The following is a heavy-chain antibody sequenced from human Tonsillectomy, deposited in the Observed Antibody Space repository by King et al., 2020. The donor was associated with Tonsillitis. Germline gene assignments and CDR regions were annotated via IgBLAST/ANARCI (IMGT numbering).Heavy chain of an antibody. CDR2: INHSGST. V-gene: IGHV4-34*01. D-gene: IGHD6-6*01. CDR3: ARGQITARPRSFYYYYMDV. Sequence: VQLQQWGAGLLKPSETLSLTCAVYGGSFSGYYWSWIRQTPGKGLEWIGEINHSGSTNYNPSLKSRATISVDTAKNQFSLKLRPVTAADTAAFYCARGQITARPRSFYYYYMDVWGKGTTVTVSS. J-gene: IGHJ6*03. CDR1: GGSFSGYY.